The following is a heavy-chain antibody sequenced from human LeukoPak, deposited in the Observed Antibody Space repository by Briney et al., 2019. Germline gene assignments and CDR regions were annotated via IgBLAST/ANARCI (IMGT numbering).Heavy chain of an antibody. CDR2: IKQDGSEK. V-gene: IGHV3-7*01. Sequence: PGGSLRLSCAASGFTFSSYWMSWVRQAPGKGLEWVANIKQDGSEKYYVDSVKGRFTISRDNAKNSLYLQMNSLRAEDTALYYCARTGHSSGWSAYFDYWGQGTLVTVSS. J-gene: IGHJ4*02. CDR3: ARTGHSSGWSAYFDY. D-gene: IGHD6-19*01. CDR1: GFTFSSYW.